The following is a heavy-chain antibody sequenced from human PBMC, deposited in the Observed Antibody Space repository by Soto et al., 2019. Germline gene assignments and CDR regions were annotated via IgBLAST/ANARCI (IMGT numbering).Heavy chain of an antibody. CDR1: GGSISSGDYY. Sequence: QVQLQESGPGLVKPSQTLSLTCTVSGGSISSGDYYWGWIRQPPGKGLEWIGYIYYSGSTYYNPSLKSRVTISVDTSKNQFSLKLSSVTAADTAVYYCAREGMYYYDSSGRNAFDIRGQGTMVTVSS. V-gene: IGHV4-30-4*01. CDR2: IYYSGST. D-gene: IGHD3-22*01. CDR3: AREGMYYYDSSGRNAFDI. J-gene: IGHJ3*02.